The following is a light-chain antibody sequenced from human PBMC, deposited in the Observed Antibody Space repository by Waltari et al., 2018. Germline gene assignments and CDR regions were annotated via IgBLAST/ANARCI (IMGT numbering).Light chain of an antibody. CDR2: GAS. J-gene: IGKJ1*01. CDR3: QQYTYWPPGT. V-gene: IGKV3-15*01. Sequence: ETVMTQSPATLSVSPGERVSLSCRASQSVGSNLAWYQQRPGQAPRLLIYGASTRATGIPAMFSVSGSGTEFTLTISSLQSEDFAVYYCQQYTYWPPGTFGQGTKVEIK. CDR1: QSVGSN.